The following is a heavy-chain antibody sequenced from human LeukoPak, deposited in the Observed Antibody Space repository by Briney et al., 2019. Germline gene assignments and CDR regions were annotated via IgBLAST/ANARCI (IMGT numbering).Heavy chain of an antibody. CDR2: IYYSGST. V-gene: IGHV4-59*08. J-gene: IGHJ4*02. D-gene: IGHD6-19*01. Sequence: PSETLSLTCTVSGGSISSYYWSWIRQPPGKGLEWIGYIYYSGSTNYNPSLKSRVTISVDTSKNQFSLKLSSVTAADTAVYYCARLGIAVAADYWGQGTLVTVSS. CDR1: GGSISSYY. CDR3: ARLGIAVAADY.